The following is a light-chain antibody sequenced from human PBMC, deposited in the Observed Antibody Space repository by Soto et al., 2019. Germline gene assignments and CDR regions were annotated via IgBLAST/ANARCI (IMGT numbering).Light chain of an antibody. V-gene: IGLV2-14*01. J-gene: IGLJ1*01. CDR1: SSDVGGYNY. CDR3: SSYTSSSTPYV. Sequence: QSALTQPASVSGSPGQSITISCTGTSSDVGGYNYVSWYQQYPVKAPKLMIYDVTNRPSGVSDRFSGSKSGNTASLTISGLQAEDEADYYCSSYTSSSTPYVFGTGTQLTVL. CDR2: DVT.